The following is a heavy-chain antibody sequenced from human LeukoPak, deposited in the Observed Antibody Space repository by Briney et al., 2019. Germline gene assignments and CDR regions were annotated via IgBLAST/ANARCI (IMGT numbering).Heavy chain of an antibody. Sequence: GGSLRLSCAASGFTVSTSYMSWVRQAPGKGLEWVSVIYSGGSTYYADSVKGRFTSSRDNAKNTLYLQMNSLRAEDTAVYYCTRDLGWNADYWGQGTLVAVSS. J-gene: IGHJ4*02. CDR2: IYSGGST. D-gene: IGHD1-1*01. V-gene: IGHV3-53*01. CDR1: GFTVSTSY. CDR3: TRDLGWNADY.